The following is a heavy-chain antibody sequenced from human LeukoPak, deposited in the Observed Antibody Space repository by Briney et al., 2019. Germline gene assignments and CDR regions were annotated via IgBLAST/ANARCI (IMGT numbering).Heavy chain of an antibody. CDR1: GASVSTTAYF. CDR3: ASYREAYDLYPHGLDV. V-gene: IGHV4-61*02. CDR2: IYASGNT. Sequence: SETLSLTCSVSGASVSTTAYFWNWIRQPAGEGLEWIGRIYASGNTHYNPSLKSRVAMSLDTSKNQFSLTMNSVTAADSAVYFCASYREAYDLYPHGLDVWGRGTVVTVSS. J-gene: IGHJ3*01. D-gene: IGHD5-24*01.